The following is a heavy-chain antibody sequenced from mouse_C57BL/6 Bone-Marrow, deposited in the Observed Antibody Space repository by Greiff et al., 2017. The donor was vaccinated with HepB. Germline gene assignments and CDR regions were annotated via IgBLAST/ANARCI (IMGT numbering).Heavy chain of an antibody. J-gene: IGHJ2*01. V-gene: IGHV1-81*01. CDR2: IYPRSGNT. CDR1: GYTFTSYG. CDR3: LTPDTTVVDFDY. Sequence: VQLQESGAELARPGASVKMSCKASGYTFTSYGISWVKQRTGQGLEWIGEIYPRSGNTYYNEKFKGKATLTADKSSSTAYMELRSLTSEDSAVYFCLTPDTTVVDFDYWGQGTTLTVSS. D-gene: IGHD1-1*01.